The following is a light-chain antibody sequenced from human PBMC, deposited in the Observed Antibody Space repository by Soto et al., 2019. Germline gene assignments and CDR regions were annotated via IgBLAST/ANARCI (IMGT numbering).Light chain of an antibody. V-gene: IGLV3-21*02. Sequence: SYELTQPPSVSVAPGQTASITCGGNVIGSTSVHWYQQKPGQAPVLVVFDDSDRPPGIPERFSGSNSRNTATLTISRVEAGDEADYYCQVWDSSSDHVIFGGGTKVTVL. CDR1: VIGSTS. CDR3: QVWDSSSDHVI. CDR2: DDS. J-gene: IGLJ2*01.